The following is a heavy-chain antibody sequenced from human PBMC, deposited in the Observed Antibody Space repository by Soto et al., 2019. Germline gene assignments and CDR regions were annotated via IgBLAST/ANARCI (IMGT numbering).Heavy chain of an antibody. CDR2: IIPIFGTA. J-gene: IGHJ3*02. D-gene: IGHD3-22*01. Sequence: GASVKVSCRASGGTFSSYAISWVRQAPGQGLEWMGGIIPIFGTANYAQKFQGRVTITADESTSTAYMELSSLRSEDTAVYYCARGPDSSGSLFFDIWGQGTMVPVPS. CDR1: GGTFSSYA. V-gene: IGHV1-69*13. CDR3: ARGPDSSGSLFFDI.